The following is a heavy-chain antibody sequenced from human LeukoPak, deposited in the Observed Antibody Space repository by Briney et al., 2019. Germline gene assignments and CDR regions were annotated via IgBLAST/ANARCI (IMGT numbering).Heavy chain of an antibody. Sequence: ASVKVSCKASGYTFTSYAMHWVRQAPGQGLEWMGWINPNSGGTNYAQKFQGRVTMTRDTSISTAYMELSRLRSDDTAVYYCARSYNWNYYFDYWGQGTLVTVSS. D-gene: IGHD1-7*01. CDR2: INPNSGGT. CDR3: ARSYNWNYYFDY. V-gene: IGHV1-2*02. CDR1: GYTFTSYA. J-gene: IGHJ4*02.